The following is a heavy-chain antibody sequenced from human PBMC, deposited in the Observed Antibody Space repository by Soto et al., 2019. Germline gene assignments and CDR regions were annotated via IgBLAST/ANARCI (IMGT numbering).Heavy chain of an antibody. D-gene: IGHD4-17*01. J-gene: IGHJ4*02. V-gene: IGHV3-15*01. CDR2: LKSKTDGGTT. Sequence: GGSLRLSCAASGFTFSNAWMTWVRQAPGKGLEWVGRLKSKTDGGTTDYAAPVKGRFTISRDDSKNTLYLQMNSLDTEDTAVYYCTYSPYGSYFDYWGQGTLVTVSS. CDR1: GFTFSNAW. CDR3: TYSPYGSYFDY.